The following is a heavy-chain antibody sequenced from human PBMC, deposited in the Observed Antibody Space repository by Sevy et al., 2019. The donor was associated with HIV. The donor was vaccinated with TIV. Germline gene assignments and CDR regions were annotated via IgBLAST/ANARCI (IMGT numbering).Heavy chain of an antibody. J-gene: IGHJ6*02. CDR2: ISYDGSNK. CDR3: ARDDYGDYEAYYYYGMDV. Sequence: GGSLRLSCAASGFTFSSYAMHWVRQAPGKGLEWVAVISYDGSNKYYADSVKGRFTISRDNSKNTLYLQMNSLGAEDTAVYYCARDDYGDYEAYYYYGMDVWGQGTTVTVSS. V-gene: IGHV3-30-3*01. D-gene: IGHD4-17*01. CDR1: GFTFSSYA.